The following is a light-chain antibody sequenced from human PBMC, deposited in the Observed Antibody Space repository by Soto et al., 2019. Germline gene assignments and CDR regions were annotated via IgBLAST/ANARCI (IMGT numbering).Light chain of an antibody. V-gene: IGKV1-13*02. Sequence: AIQLTQSPSSLSASVGDRVTITCRASQDITRGLAWYQQKPGRAPKLLIYAVYTLENGVPSRFSGSGSGTTFTLTISSLQPEDFATYFCQQIETSPITFGQGTRLQIK. CDR1: QDITRG. J-gene: IGKJ5*01. CDR2: AVY. CDR3: QQIETSPIT.